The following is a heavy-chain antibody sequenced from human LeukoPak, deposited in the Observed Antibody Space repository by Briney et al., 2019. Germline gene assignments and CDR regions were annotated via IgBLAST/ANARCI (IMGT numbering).Heavy chain of an antibody. J-gene: IGHJ4*02. CDR2: ISGSGVST. CDR1: GFTFSTYA. CDR3: AKETWGYETELDY. D-gene: IGHD5-12*01. V-gene: IGHV3-23*01. Sequence: GGPLRLSCAASGFTFSTYAMSWVRQAPGKGLEWVSAISGSGVSTYYADSVKGRFTISRDNSKNTLYLQMNSLRAEDTAVYYCAKETWGYETELDYWGQGTLVTVSS.